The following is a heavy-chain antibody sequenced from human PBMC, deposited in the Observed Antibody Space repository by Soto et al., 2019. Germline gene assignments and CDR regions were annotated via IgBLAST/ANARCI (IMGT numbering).Heavy chain of an antibody. Sequence: SETLSLTCTVSGGSISSGGYYWSWIRQHPGKGLEWIGYTYYSGSTYYNPSLKSRVTVFVDTSKNQFSLKLTSVTAADTAVYFCARGHGGITVFGAPGHFDYWGQGTQVTVSS. CDR2: TYYSGST. V-gene: IGHV4-31*03. D-gene: IGHD3-3*01. J-gene: IGHJ4*02. CDR3: ARGHGGITVFGAPGHFDY. CDR1: GGSISSGGYY.